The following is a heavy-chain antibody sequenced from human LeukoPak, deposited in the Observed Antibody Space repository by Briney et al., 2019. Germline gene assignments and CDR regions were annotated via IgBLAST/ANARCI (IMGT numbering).Heavy chain of an antibody. J-gene: IGHJ6*02. CDR2: ISYDGSNK. D-gene: IGHD3-3*01. Sequence: GGSLRLSCAASGFTFSSYAMHWVRQAPGKGLEWVAVISYDGSNKYYADSVKGRFTISRDNSKNTLYLQMNSLRAEDTAVYYCARDHRIFSVLYYYGMDVWGQGTTVNVSS. CDR3: ARDHRIFSVLYYYGMDV. CDR1: GFTFSSYA. V-gene: IGHV3-30-3*01.